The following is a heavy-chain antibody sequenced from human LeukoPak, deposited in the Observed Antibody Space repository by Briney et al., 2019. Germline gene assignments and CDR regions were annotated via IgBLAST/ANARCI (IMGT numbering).Heavy chain of an antibody. V-gene: IGHV3-74*01. CDR2: INGDGSGA. Sequence: GGSLRLSCAASGFIISGDYMHWVRQVPGQGLVWVSRINGDGSGADYADSVRGRLTISRDTPKNTLYLQMNSLRAEDTAVYFCAKRGLVIRVILVGFHKEAYYFDSWGQGALVTVSS. J-gene: IGHJ4*02. D-gene: IGHD3-22*01. CDR1: GFIISGDY. CDR3: AKRGLVIRVILVGFHKEAYYFDS.